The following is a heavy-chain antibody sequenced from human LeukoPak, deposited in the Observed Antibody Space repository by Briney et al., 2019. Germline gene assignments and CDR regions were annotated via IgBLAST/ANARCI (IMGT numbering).Heavy chain of an antibody. Sequence: GGSLRLSCAASGFTFSDYYMTWIRQAPGKGLEWVSYISSSGSAIYYADSVKGRFAISRDNAKNTLYLQMNSLRAEDTAVYYCAREPSPGGSSSWGHDYWGQGTLVTVSS. CDR3: AREPSPGGSSSWGHDY. CDR2: ISSSGSAI. D-gene: IGHD6-13*01. J-gene: IGHJ4*02. CDR1: GFTFSDYY. V-gene: IGHV3-11*04.